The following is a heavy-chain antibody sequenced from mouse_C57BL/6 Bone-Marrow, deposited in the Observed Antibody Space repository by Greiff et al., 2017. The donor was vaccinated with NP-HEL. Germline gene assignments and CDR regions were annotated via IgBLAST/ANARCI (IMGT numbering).Heavy chain of an antibody. CDR2: IDPSASYT. CDR1: GYTFTSYW. J-gene: IGHJ4*01. D-gene: IGHD2-12*01. Sequence: QVQLQQPGAELVMPGASVKLSCKASGYTFTSYWMHWVKQRPGQGLEWIGEIDPSASYTNYNQKFKGKSTLTVDKSSSTAYMQLSSLTSEDSAVDDCARWGDDAVDYWGQGTSVTVSS. CDR3: ARWGDDAVDY. V-gene: IGHV1-69*01.